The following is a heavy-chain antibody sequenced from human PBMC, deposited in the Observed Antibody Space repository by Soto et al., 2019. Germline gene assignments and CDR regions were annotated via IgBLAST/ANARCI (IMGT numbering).Heavy chain of an antibody. CDR1: GGSISNSNW. CDR3: AGSWYFEALDI. V-gene: IGHV4-4*02. J-gene: IGHJ3*02. D-gene: IGHD6-13*01. Sequence: QVQLQESGPGLVKPSGTLSLTCAVSGGSISNSNWWGCVRQPPGKGLEWIGEIYHSGSTNYNPSLKSRATISLDKSRNQFSLSLTSVTAADTAVYYCAGSWYFEALDIWGQGTMVSVSS. CDR2: IYHSGST.